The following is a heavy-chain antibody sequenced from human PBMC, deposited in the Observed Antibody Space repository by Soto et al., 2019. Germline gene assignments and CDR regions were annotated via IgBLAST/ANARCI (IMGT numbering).Heavy chain of an antibody. D-gene: IGHD2-21*02. Sequence: GXSVKVSCKASGYTFTTFAIHWVRQAPGQRLEWMGWINAGNGNTKYSQSLQGRVTFTRDTSANTAYMEVSSLRSEDTAVYYCARARGIVVVTARFDYWGQGTLVTVSS. CDR2: INAGNGNT. CDR3: ARARGIVVVTARFDY. V-gene: IGHV1-3*01. J-gene: IGHJ4*02. CDR1: GYTFTTFA.